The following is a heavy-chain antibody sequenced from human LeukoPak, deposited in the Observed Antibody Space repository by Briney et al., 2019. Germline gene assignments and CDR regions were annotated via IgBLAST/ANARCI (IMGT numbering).Heavy chain of an antibody. D-gene: IGHD2-21*01. CDR2: IYYSGST. CDR3: ARWGGGHISAAFDI. J-gene: IGHJ3*02. Sequence: SETLSLTRTVPGGSISSYYWSWIRPPRGKGLEGMWYIYYSGSTNYNPSLKSRVTITVDTSKNQFSLKLSSVTAADTAVYYCARWGGGHISAAFDIWGQGTMVTVSS. V-gene: IGHV4-59*01. CDR1: GGSISSYY.